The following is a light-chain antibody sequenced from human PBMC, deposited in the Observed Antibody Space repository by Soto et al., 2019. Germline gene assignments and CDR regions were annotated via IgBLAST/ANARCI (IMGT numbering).Light chain of an antibody. V-gene: IGLV2-14*01. J-gene: IGLJ2*01. CDR3: SSYTSSSTLYVV. CDR2: DVS. Sequence: QSVLTQPASVSGSPGQSITISCTGTSSDVGDYNYVSWYQQHPGKAPKFLIYDVSNRPSGVSNRFSGSKSGNTASLTISGLQAEDEADYYCSSYTSSSTLYVVFGGGTKVTVL. CDR1: SSDVGDYNY.